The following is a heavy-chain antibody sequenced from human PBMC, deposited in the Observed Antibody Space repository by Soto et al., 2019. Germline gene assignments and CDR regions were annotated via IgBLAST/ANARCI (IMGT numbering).Heavy chain of an antibody. Sequence: RASVKVSCKASGYTFSNYAIHWVRQAPGQRLEWMGWINGGDGSTKYSQKFQGRVTITRDTSASTAYMELTSLGSEDRAVYYCARGGSGWDIFDYWGQGTLVTVSS. CDR3: ARGGSGWDIFDY. CDR1: GYTFSNYA. V-gene: IGHV1-3*01. CDR2: INGGDGST. J-gene: IGHJ4*02. D-gene: IGHD6-19*01.